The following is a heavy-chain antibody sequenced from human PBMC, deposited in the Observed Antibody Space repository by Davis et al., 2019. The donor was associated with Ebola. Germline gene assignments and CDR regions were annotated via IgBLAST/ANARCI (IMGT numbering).Heavy chain of an antibody. CDR3: ARDKPYYGMDV. CDR2: IYYSGSS. CDR1: GGSIIGYY. V-gene: IGHV4-59*01. J-gene: IGHJ6*02. Sequence: SETLSLTCTVSGGSIIGYYWSWIRQPPGKGLEWSGYIYYSGSSNYNPSLKGRVTISVDTSKNQFSLKLSSVSAADTAVYFCARDKPYYGMDVWGQGTTVTVSS.